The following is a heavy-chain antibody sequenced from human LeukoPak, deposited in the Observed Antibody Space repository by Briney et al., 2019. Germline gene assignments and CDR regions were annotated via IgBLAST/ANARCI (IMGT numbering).Heavy chain of an antibody. CDR3: ARARRDGYNGKDY. CDR2: INPNSGGT. Sequence: GASVKVSCKASGYTFTSNYIHWVRQAPGQGLEWMGRINPNSGGTDYAQKFQGRVTMTRDTSISTAYMELSRLRSDDTAVYYCARARRDGYNGKDYWGQGTLVTVSS. CDR1: GYTFTSNY. V-gene: IGHV1-2*06. D-gene: IGHD5-24*01. J-gene: IGHJ4*02.